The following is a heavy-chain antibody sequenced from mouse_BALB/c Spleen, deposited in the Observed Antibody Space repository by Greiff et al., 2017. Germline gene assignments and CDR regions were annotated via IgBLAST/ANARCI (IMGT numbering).Heavy chain of an antibody. J-gene: IGHJ4*01. CDR2: INPSNGRT. D-gene: IGHD2-14*01. Sequence: QVQLQQSGAELVKPGASVKLSCKASGYTFTSYWMHWVKQRPGQGLEWIGEINPSNGRTNYNEKFKSKATLTVDKSSSTAYMQLSSLTSEDSAVYYCGDDRYDRDAMDYWGQGTSVTVSS. CDR3: GDDRYDRDAMDY. V-gene: IGHV1S81*02. CDR1: GYTFTSYW.